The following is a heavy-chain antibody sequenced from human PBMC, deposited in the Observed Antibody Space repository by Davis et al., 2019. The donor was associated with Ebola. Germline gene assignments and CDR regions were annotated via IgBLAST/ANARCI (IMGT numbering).Heavy chain of an antibody. CDR3: ARPDSSGWPYFHY. CDR1: GYTFTGYY. J-gene: IGHJ4*02. CDR2: IHPNTGGT. Sequence: ASVTVSCKASGYTFTGYYLHWVRQAPGQGLEWMGWIHPNTGGTNYAQKFQGRVTMTRDTSINTAYMQLTRLTSDDTAVYYCARPDSSGWPYFHYWGQGTLVTVSS. D-gene: IGHD6-19*01. V-gene: IGHV1-2*02.